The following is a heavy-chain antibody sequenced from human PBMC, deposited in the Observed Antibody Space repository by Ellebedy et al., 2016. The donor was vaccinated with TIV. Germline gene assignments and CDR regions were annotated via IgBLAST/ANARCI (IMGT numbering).Heavy chain of an antibody. J-gene: IGHJ4*02. D-gene: IGHD5-18*01. CDR1: GYAFSDYY. V-gene: IGHV1-46*01. CDR2: INPSGGRT. Sequence: ASVKVSCXASGYAFSDYYLHWVRQAPGQGLEWMGTINPSGGRTTYAQNFLGRLTVTRDTSTSTVNMELSSLRSEDTAVYFCARAYTYGLGYWGQGTLVTVSS. CDR3: ARAYTYGLGY.